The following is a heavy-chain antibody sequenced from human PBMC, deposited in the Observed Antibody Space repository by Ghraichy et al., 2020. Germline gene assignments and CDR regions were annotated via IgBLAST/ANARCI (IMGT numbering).Heavy chain of an antibody. CDR2: ISAYNGNT. Sequence: ASVKVSCKASGYTFTSYGISWVRQAPGQGLEWMGWISAYNGNTNYAQKLQGRVTMTTDTSTSTAYMELRSLRSDDTAVYYCARDEGMGAAAEGDYGMDVWGQGTTVTVSS. D-gene: IGHD6-13*01. CDR1: GYTFTSYG. V-gene: IGHV1-18*01. CDR3: ARDEGMGAAAEGDYGMDV. J-gene: IGHJ6*02.